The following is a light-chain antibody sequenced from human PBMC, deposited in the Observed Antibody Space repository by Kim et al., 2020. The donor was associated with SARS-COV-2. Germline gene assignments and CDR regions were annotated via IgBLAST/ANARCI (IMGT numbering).Light chain of an antibody. J-gene: IGLJ3*02. CDR3: ATWDDSLDAWL. CDR2: SDN. V-gene: IGLV1-44*01. Sequence: PGRAPKLLIDSDNRRPSGVPDRVSASKSATSASLAISGLQSEDEADYYCATWDDSLDAWLFGGGTQLSVL.